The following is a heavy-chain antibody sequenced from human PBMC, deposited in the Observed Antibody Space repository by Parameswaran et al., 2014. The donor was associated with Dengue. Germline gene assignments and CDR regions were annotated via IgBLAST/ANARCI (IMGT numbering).Heavy chain of an antibody. CDR2: IYCSGST. J-gene: IGHJ4*02. CDR1: GGSISSCV. CDR3: ARGVGATVPDQ. D-gene: IGHD1-26*01. V-gene: IGHV4-59*12. Sequence: ASETLSLTCTVSGGSISSCVWTSIRQPPGKGLDCIGYIYCSGSTNYNPSRKSRVTMSVDTSKNQLPLKVTSVTAADTAVYFCARGVGATVPDQWGQGTLVTVSS.